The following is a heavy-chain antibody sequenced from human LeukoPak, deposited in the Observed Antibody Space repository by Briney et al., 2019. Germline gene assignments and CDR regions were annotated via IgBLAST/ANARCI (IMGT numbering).Heavy chain of an antibody. CDR2: ISYDGSNK. V-gene: IGHV3-30*18. J-gene: IGHJ4*02. CDR1: GFTFSSYG. D-gene: IGHD6-19*01. CDR3: AKDKYSSGWFTPSFDY. Sequence: GRSLRLSCAASGFTFSSYGMHWVRQAPGKGLGWVAVISYDGSNKYYADSVKGRFTISRDNSKNTLYLQMNSLRAEDTAVYYCAKDKYSSGWFTPSFDYWGQGTLVTVSS.